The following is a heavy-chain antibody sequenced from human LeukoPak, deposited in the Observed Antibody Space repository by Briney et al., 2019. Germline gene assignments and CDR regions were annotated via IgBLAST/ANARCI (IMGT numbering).Heavy chain of an antibody. J-gene: IGHJ4*02. Sequence: ASVKVSCKASGYTFTGYGISWVRRAPGQGLEWMGWISAYNGNTNYAQKLQGRVTMTTDTSTSTAYMELRSLRSDDTAVYYCARVPIWFGELVVDYWGQGTLVTVSS. CDR2: ISAYNGNT. V-gene: IGHV1-18*01. CDR1: GYTFTGYG. D-gene: IGHD3-10*01. CDR3: ARVPIWFGELVVDY.